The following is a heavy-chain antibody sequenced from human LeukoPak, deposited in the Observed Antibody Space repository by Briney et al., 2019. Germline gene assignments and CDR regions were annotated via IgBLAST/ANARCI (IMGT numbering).Heavy chain of an antibody. D-gene: IGHD3-22*01. J-gene: IGHJ4*02. CDR3: ARDQRPYDSSGYYLTNFDY. V-gene: IGHV4-4*07. CDR2: IYTSGST. CDR1: GGSISSYY. Sequence: SETLSLTCTVSGGSISSYYWSWIRQPAGKGLEWIGRIYTSGSTNYNPSLKSRVTMSVDTSKNQFSLKLSSVTAADTAVYYCARDQRPYDSSGYYLTNFDYWGQRTLVTVSS.